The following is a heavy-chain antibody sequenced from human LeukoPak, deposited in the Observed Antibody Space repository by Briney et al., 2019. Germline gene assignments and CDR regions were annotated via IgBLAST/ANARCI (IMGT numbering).Heavy chain of an antibody. J-gene: IGHJ4*02. D-gene: IGHD6-13*01. Sequence: SETLSLTCAVYGGSFSGYYWSWIRQPPGKGLEWIGEINHSGSTNYNPSLKSRVTISVDTSKNQFSLKLSSVTAADTAVFYCARGGEIPAAGFGRGYGQIGFDYWGQGTLVTVSS. CDR3: ARGGEIPAAGFGRGYGQIGFDY. CDR1: GGSFSGYY. CDR2: INHSGST. V-gene: IGHV4-34*01.